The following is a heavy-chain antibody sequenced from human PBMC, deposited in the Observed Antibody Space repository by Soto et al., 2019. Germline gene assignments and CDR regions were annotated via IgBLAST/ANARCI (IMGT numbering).Heavy chain of an antibody. CDR3: ARDSDGNRCMAV. D-gene: IGHD2-15*01. V-gene: IGHV1-46*01. CDR1: GYTFTSYY. J-gene: IGHJ6*04. CDR2: INPSGGST. Sequence: QVQLVQSGAEVKKPGASVKVSCKASGYTFTSYYMHWVRQAPGQGLEWMGIINPSGGSTSYAQKSQGRVTMTGDPPRRTVYMGLSSLSSEDTPVYYCARDSDGNRCMAVWGKGPTVTVSS.